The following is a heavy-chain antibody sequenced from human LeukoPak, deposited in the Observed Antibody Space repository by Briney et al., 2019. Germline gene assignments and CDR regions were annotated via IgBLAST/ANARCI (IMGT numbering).Heavy chain of an antibody. CDR2: ISGSGGST. J-gene: IGHJ4*02. Sequence: GGSLRLSCAASGFTFSSYWMSWVRQAPGKGLEWVSAISGSGGSTYYADSVKGRFTISRDNSKNTLYLQMNSLRAEDTAVYYCAKYYYDSSGYHRFDYWGQGTLVTVSS. CDR3: AKYYYDSSGYHRFDY. D-gene: IGHD3-22*01. V-gene: IGHV3-23*01. CDR1: GFTFSSYW.